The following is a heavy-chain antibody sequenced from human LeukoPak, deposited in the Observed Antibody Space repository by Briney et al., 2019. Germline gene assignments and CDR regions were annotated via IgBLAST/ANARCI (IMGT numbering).Heavy chain of an antibody. V-gene: IGHV3-30-3*01. D-gene: IGHD5-18*01. Sequence: GGSLRLSCSASGFTFSSYAMHWVRQAPGKGLEWVAVISYDGSNKYYADSVKGRFTISRDNSKNTLYLQMNSLRAEDTAVYYCASDVDTAMALAYWGQGTLVTVSS. CDR2: ISYDGSNK. CDR3: ASDVDTAMALAY. J-gene: IGHJ4*02. CDR1: GFTFSSYA.